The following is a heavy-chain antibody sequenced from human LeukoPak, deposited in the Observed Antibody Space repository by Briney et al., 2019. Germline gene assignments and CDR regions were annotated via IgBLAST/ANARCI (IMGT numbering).Heavy chain of an antibody. CDR2: IGVEGDT. J-gene: IGHJ4*02. CDR3: ARDYCSSTSCYVDY. Sequence: GGSLRLSCASSGFTFSAYDFHWVRQTTGGSLEWVSAIGVEGDTYYPDFARGRFTISRENAKNSLYLQMNSLRAGDTAVYYCARDYCSSTSCYVDYWGQGTLVTVSS. CDR1: GFTFSAYD. D-gene: IGHD2-2*01. V-gene: IGHV3-13*01.